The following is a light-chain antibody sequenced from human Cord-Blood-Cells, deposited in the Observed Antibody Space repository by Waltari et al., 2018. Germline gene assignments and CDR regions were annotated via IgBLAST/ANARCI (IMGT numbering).Light chain of an antibody. J-gene: IGLJ1*01. CDR1: SSDVGGYNY. CDR3: SSYTSSSTYV. Sequence: QSALTQPASVSGSPRHSIPISCTGPSSDVGGYNYVSWYQQHPGNATKLMIYDLRHRPSGVANRFSGSKSGNTASLTISGLQAGDEADYYCSSYTSSSTYVFGTGTKVTVL. CDR2: DLR. V-gene: IGLV2-14*03.